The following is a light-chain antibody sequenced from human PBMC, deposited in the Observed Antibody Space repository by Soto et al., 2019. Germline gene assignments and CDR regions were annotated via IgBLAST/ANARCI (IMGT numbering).Light chain of an antibody. Sequence: QSARTQPASVSGSPGQSITISCTGTSSDVGGYNYVCWYQQHPGKAPKLMIYDVTNRPSGVSSRFSGSKSDNTASLSISGLQAEDEADYYCSSYTTSGTVLFGGGTKLTVL. J-gene: IGLJ2*01. V-gene: IGLV2-14*01. CDR1: SSDVGGYNY. CDR2: DVT. CDR3: SSYTTSGTVL.